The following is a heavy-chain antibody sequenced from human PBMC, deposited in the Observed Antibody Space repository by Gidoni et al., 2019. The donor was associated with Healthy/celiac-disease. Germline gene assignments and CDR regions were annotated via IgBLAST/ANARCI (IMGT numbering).Heavy chain of an antibody. J-gene: IGHJ4*02. Sequence: QVQLQQWGAGLLKPSETLSLTCAVYGGSFSGYYWSWIRQPPGKGLEWIGEINHSGSTNYNPSLKSRVTISVYTSKNQFSLKLSSVTAADTAVYYCASDDILTLWGQGTLVTVSS. CDR2: INHSGST. V-gene: IGHV4-34*01. CDR1: GGSFSGYY. CDR3: ASDDILTL. D-gene: IGHD3-9*01.